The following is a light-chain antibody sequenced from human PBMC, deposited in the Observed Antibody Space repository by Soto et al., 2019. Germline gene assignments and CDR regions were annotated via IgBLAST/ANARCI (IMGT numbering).Light chain of an antibody. CDR2: GAS. CDR1: QSITSGY. CDR3: QLYAGSPYT. J-gene: IGKJ2*01. V-gene: IGKV3-20*01. Sequence: EIVLTQSPGTLSLSPGERATLSCEASQSITSGYLAWYQQKPGQAPRLRIYGASSRATGIPDRFSGSGSGTDFTLTISRLEPEDFAVYYCQLYAGSPYTFGQGTKLEIK.